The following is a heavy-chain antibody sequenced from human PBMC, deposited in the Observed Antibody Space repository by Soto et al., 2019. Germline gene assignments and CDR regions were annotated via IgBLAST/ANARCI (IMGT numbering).Heavy chain of an antibody. CDR2: IYDSGTT. CDR1: GGSISSSSYY. D-gene: IGHD3-9*01. V-gene: IGHV4-39*01. CDR3: ARLKRYFDWLDWFDP. J-gene: IGHJ5*02. Sequence: QLQLQESGPGLVKPSETLSLTCTVSGGSISSSSYYWGWIRQPPVKGLAWIGSIYDSGTTYYNPSLKSRVTISVDTSKNQFSLKLSSVTAADTAVYYCARLKRYFDWLDWFDPWGQGTLVTVSS.